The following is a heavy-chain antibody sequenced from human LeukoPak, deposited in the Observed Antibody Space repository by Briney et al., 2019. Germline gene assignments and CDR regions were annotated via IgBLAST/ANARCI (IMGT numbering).Heavy chain of an antibody. CDR2: FSACNGNT. V-gene: IGHV1-18*04. Sequence: ASVKVSCKASGYSFTGYGINWVRQAPGQGLEWMGWFSACNGNTNYAQKVQGRVTMTTDTSTSTAHMELRSLRSDDTAVYYCARVTEIVATSHYYGMDVWGKGTTVTVSS. J-gene: IGHJ6*04. CDR1: GYSFTGYG. D-gene: IGHD5-12*01. CDR3: ARVTEIVATSHYYGMDV.